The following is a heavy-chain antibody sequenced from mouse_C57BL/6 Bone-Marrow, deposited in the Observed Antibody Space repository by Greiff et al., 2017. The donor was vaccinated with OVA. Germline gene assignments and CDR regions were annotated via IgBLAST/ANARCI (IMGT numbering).Heavy chain of an antibody. J-gene: IGHJ2*01. CDR1: GFTFTDYY. CDR3: ARYDYYFDY. V-gene: IGHV7-3*01. CDR2: IRNKANGYTT. Sequence: EVKLVESGGGLVQPGGSLSLSCAASGFTFTDYYMSWVRQPPGKALEWLGFIRNKANGYTTEYSASVKGRFTISRDNSQIILYLQMNALRAEDSATYYCARYDYYFDYWGQGTTLTVSS.